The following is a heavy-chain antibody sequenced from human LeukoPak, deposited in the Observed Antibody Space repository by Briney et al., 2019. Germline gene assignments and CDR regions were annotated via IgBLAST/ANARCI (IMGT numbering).Heavy chain of an antibody. CDR1: GFXFSSYG. D-gene: IGHD7-27*01. J-gene: IGHJ4*02. Sequence: PGGSLRLSCAASGFXFSSYGIHWVRQAPGKGLEWVAVIGYDGSNKYYADSVKGRFTISRDNSKNTLYLQMNSLRAEDTAVYYCARDLGYFDYWGQGTLVTVSS. CDR3: ARDLGYFDY. V-gene: IGHV3-33*01. CDR2: IGYDGSNK.